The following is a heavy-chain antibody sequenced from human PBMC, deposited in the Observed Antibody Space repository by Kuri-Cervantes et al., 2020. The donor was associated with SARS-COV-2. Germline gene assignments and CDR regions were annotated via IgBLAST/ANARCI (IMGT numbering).Heavy chain of an antibody. CDR2: IYYSGST. V-gene: IGHV4-59*01. CDR3: ARARIVSSGWYYYYGMDV. Sequence: GSLRLSCTVSGGSISSYYWSRIRQPPGKGLEWIGYIYYSGSTNYNPSLKSRVTISVDTSKNQFSLKLSSVTAADTAVYYCARARIVSSGWYYYYGMDVWGQGTTVTVSS. J-gene: IGHJ6*02. D-gene: IGHD6-19*01. CDR1: GGSISSYY.